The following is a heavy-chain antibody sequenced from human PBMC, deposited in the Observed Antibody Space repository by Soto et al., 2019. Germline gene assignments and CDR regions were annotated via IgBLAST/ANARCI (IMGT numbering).Heavy chain of an antibody. CDR1: GFTFSSYG. Sequence: QVQLVESGGGVVQPGRSLRLSCAASGFTFSSYGMHWVRQAPGKGLEWVAVIWYDGSNKYYADSVKGRFTISRDNSKNTLYLQMNSLRAEDTAVYYCATSLAEAGPFDYWGQGTLVTVSS. V-gene: IGHV3-33*01. CDR2: IWYDGSNK. J-gene: IGHJ4*02. D-gene: IGHD6-19*01. CDR3: ATSLAEAGPFDY.